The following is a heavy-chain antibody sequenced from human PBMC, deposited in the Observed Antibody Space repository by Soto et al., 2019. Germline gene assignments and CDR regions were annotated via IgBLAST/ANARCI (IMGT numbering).Heavy chain of an antibody. CDR2: IYYSGST. CDR3: ARVLGWYVFDY. Sequence: QVQLQESGPGLVKPSETLSLTCTVSGGSISSYYWSWIRQPPGKGLEWIGYIYYSGSTNYNPSLKRRVTLSVDTSKNQFSLKLSSVTAADTAVYYCARVLGWYVFDYWGQGTLVTVSS. V-gene: IGHV4-59*01. D-gene: IGHD6-19*01. CDR1: GGSISSYY. J-gene: IGHJ4*02.